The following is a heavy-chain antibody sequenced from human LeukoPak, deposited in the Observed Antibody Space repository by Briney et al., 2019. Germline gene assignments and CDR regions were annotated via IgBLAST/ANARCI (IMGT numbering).Heavy chain of an antibody. D-gene: IGHD3-22*01. Sequence: PGGSLRLSCAASGFTFSSYWMSWVRQAPGKGLEWVANIKQDGSEKYYVDSVKGRFTISSDNAKNSLYLQMNSLRAEDTAVYYCARDFDYYDSSGYYDYWGQGTLVTVSS. CDR2: IKQDGSEK. J-gene: IGHJ4*02. CDR1: GFTFSSYW. CDR3: ARDFDYYDSSGYYDY. V-gene: IGHV3-7*01.